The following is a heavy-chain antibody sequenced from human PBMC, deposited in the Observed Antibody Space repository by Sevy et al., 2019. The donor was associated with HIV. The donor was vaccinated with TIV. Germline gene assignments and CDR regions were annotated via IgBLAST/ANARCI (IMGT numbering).Heavy chain of an antibody. CDR1: GFTISNHG. CDR3: ATYYDSGFDSAFDI. Sequence: GGSLRLSCAASGFTISNHGMHWVRQAPGKGLEWVAVIWYDGSTEHYADFVKGRFTISRDNSKNTLYLQMNTLRGEDSAVYFCATYYDSGFDSAFDIWGQGTLVTVSS. CDR2: IWYDGSTE. V-gene: IGHV3-33*01. J-gene: IGHJ3*02. D-gene: IGHD3-22*01.